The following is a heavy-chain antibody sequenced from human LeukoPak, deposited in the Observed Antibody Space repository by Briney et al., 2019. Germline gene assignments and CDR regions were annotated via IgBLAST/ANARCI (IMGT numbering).Heavy chain of an antibody. J-gene: IGHJ4*02. CDR2: IHPNSGGT. Sequence: ASVTVSCKASGYSFTGYYMHWVRQAPGQGLEGMGWIHPNSGGTNYAQKFQGRVTMTGDTSISTAYMELSSLRSDDTAVYYCAGEWYSSGRYDYWGQGTLVTVSS. CDR1: GYSFTGYY. CDR3: AGEWYSSGRYDY. V-gene: IGHV1-2*02. D-gene: IGHD6-25*01.